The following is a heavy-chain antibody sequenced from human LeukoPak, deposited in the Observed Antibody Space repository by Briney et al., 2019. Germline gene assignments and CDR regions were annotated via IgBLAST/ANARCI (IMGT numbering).Heavy chain of an antibody. J-gene: IGHJ4*02. CDR2: IYAGGNT. CDR1: GFMVGHKY. CDR3: AKEGSSWYLYYFDY. D-gene: IGHD6-13*01. V-gene: IGHV3-53*01. Sequence: GGSLRLSCAASGFMVGHKYMSWVRQAPGKGLEWLSIIYAGGNTYSADSVKGRFTISRDNSKNTLYLQMNSLRAEDTAVYYCAKEGSSWYLYYFDYWGQGTLVTVSS.